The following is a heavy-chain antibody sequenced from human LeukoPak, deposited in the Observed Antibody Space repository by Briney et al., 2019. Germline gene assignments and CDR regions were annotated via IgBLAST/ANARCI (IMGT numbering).Heavy chain of an antibody. V-gene: IGHV3-33*08. J-gene: IGHJ4*02. CDR2: IWYDGSNK. CDR3: ARDGPAYCGGDCYWDY. Sequence: PGGSLRLSCAASGFTFSTYGMHWVRQAPGKGLEWVAVIWYDGSNKYYVDSVKGRFTTSRDNSKNTLYLQMNSLRAEDTAVYYCARDGPAYCGGDCYWDYWGQGTLVTVSS. D-gene: IGHD2-21*02. CDR1: GFTFSTYG.